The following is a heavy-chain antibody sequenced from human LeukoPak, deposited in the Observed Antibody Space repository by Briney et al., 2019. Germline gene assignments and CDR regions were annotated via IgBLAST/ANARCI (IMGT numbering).Heavy chain of an antibody. CDR2: IKQDGSEK. CDR3: ARDNDGIVVVPAAMAGYFDY. D-gene: IGHD2-2*01. CDR1: GFTFSSYW. Sequence: GGSLRLSCAASGFTFSSYWMSWVRQAPGKGLEWVANIKQDGSEKYYVDSVKGRFTISRDNAKNSPYLQMNSLRAEDTAVYYCARDNDGIVVVPAAMAGYFDYWGQGTLVTVSS. J-gene: IGHJ4*02. V-gene: IGHV3-7*01.